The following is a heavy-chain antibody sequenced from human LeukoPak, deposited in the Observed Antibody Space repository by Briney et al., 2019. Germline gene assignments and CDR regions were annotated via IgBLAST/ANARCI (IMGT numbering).Heavy chain of an antibody. CDR3: ARGKLGYYYYHMDA. Sequence: SVKVSCKASGGTLSGYAISWVRQAPGQGLEWMGGIIPIYGTPHSAQKFQGRVTITTDESTSTAFMDLSSLRSEDTAVYYCARGKLGYYYYHMDAWGKGTMVTVSS. CDR2: IIPIYGTP. J-gene: IGHJ6*03. CDR1: GGTLSGYA. D-gene: IGHD3-3*02. V-gene: IGHV1-69*05.